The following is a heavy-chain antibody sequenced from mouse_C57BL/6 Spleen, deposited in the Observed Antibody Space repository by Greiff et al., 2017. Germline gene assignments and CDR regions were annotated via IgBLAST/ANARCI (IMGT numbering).Heavy chain of an antibody. CDR3: ARIGR. V-gene: IGHV1-50*01. J-gene: IGHJ2*01. CDR1: GYTFTSYW. Sequence: QVQLQQPGAELVKPGASVKLSCKASGYTFTSYWMQWVKQRPGQGLEWIGKIDPSDSYTNYNQKFKGKATLTVDTSSSTAYMQLSSLTSEDTAVYYCARIGRWGQGTTLTVSS. CDR2: IDPSDSYT.